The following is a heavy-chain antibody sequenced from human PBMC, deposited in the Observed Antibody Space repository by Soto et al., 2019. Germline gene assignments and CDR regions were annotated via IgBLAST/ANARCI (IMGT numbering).Heavy chain of an antibody. V-gene: IGHV3-30*18. CDR3: AKDHVGATIGVGYDY. D-gene: IGHD1-26*01. J-gene: IGHJ4*02. CDR1: GFTFSSYG. Sequence: QVQLVESGGGVVQPGRSLRLSCAASGFTFSSYGMHWVRQAPGKGLEWVAVISYDGSNKYYADSVKGRFTISRDNSRNTLYLHMNSLRAEDTAVYYCAKDHVGATIGVGYDYWGQGTLVTVSS. CDR2: ISYDGSNK.